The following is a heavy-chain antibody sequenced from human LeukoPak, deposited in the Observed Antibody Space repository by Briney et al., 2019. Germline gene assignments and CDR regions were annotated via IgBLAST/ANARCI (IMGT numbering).Heavy chain of an antibody. CDR1: GYTFTGYY. J-gene: IGHJ5*02. Sequence: SVKLSCKASGYTFTGYYMHWVRQAPGQGLEWIGWINPNSGDTNYAQKFQDRVTMTRDPSISTAYIELNLLRSDDTAVFYCARGDSYGSPKVVAAWGQGTLVTVSS. CDR2: INPNSGDT. D-gene: IGHD3-10*01. CDR3: ARGDSYGSPKVVAA. V-gene: IGHV1-2*02.